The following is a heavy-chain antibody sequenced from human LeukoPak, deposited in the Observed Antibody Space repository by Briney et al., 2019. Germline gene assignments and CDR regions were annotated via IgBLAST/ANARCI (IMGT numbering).Heavy chain of an antibody. V-gene: IGHV1-18*01. J-gene: IGHJ5*02. D-gene: IGHD7-27*01. CDR2: ISAYNGNT. CDR1: GYTFTSYG. CDR3: ARDPGANWGSFVTDNWFDP. Sequence: ASVEVSCKASGYTFTSYGISWARQAPGQGLEWMGWISAYNGNTNYAQKLQGRVTMTTDTSTSTAYMELRSLRSDDTAVYYCARDPGANWGSFVTDNWFDPWGQGTLVTVSS.